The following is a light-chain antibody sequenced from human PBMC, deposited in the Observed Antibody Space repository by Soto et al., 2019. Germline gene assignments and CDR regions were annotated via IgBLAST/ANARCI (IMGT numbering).Light chain of an antibody. CDR3: QQRYNWLT. Sequence: IGLPQSPATLSLSPGERATLSCRARHTVSTYLCWYQHKPGQAPRLLIYGASNRATCIPAMFSGSVSGTDFTLTISSLEHEDSAVYYCQQRYNWLTFGGGTTVEIK. V-gene: IGKV3-11*01. CDR2: GAS. CDR1: HTVSTY. J-gene: IGKJ4*01.